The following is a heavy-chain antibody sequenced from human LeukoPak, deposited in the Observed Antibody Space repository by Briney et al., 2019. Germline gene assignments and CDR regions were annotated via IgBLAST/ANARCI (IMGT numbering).Heavy chain of an antibody. CDR2: IWYDGSNK. CDR3: ARLMFIAVGNWYFDL. V-gene: IGHV3-33*01. CDR1: GFSFSNYG. D-gene: IGHD6-19*01. Sequence: GGSLRLSCAASGFSFSNYGMPWVRQAPGKGLEWVAVIWYDGSNKYYADSVKGRFTISRDNSKNTLFLQMNSLRTEDTAVYYCARLMFIAVGNWYFDLWGRGTLVTVSS. J-gene: IGHJ2*01.